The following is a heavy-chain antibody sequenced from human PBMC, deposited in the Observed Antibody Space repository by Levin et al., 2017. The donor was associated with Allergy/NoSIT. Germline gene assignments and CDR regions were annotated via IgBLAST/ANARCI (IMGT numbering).Heavy chain of an antibody. J-gene: IGHJ4*02. CDR3: VRDSRFPDDIFDY. D-gene: IGHD3-22*01. Sequence: PGGSLRLSCAASGIIFSNYAMAWVRQTPGRGLEWVSSISGSDGRTWYADSVRGRFTISRDNSKNTLYLQVNSLRVEDTAVYYCVRDSRFPDDIFDYWGQGTLLTVSS. V-gene: IGHV3-23*01. CDR2: ISGSDGRT. CDR1: GIIFSNYA.